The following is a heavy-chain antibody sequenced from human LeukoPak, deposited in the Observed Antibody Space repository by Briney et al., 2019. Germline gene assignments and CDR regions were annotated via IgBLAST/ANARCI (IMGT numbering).Heavy chain of an antibody. CDR2: IIPILGIA. D-gene: IGHD3-10*01. Sequence: ASVTVSCKTSGGTFLNYAISWVRQAPGQGLEWMGRIIPILGIANYAQKFQARVTLTADKSTSTAYMELSSLRSDDTAVYYCARVSQDYYGSGSYYRGGDAFDIWGQGTMVTFSS. V-gene: IGHV1-69*04. CDR3: ARVSQDYYGSGSYYRGGDAFDI. J-gene: IGHJ3*02. CDR1: GGTFLNYA.